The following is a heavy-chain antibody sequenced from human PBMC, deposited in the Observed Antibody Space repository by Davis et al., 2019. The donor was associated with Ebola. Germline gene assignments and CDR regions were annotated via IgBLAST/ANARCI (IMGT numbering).Heavy chain of an antibody. CDR3: ARTTTGKPGYSSSWYAENYYFDY. V-gene: IGHV1-69*06. CDR2: IIPIFGTA. CDR1: GYTFTGYY. Sequence: SVKVSCKASGYTFTGYYMRWVRQAPGQGLEWMGWIIPIFGTANYAQKFQGRVTITADKSTSTAYMELSSLRSEDTAVYYCARTTTGKPGYSSSWYAENYYFDYWGQGTLVTVSS. D-gene: IGHD6-13*01. J-gene: IGHJ4*02.